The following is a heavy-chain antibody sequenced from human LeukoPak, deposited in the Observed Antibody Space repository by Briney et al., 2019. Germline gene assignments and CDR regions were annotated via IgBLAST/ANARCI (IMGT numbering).Heavy chain of an antibody. CDR3: GRVDMATTKDY. CDR1: GYTFTNFG. Sequence: ASVKVSFKAFGYTFTNFGITWGRQAPGQGVEWMGWISAYNGDTKYGQNFQGRVTMTTDTSTTTAYMDLRSLSSDDTAVYYCGRVDMATTKDYWGQGTLVTVSS. D-gene: IGHD5-24*01. CDR2: ISAYNGDT. V-gene: IGHV1-18*01. J-gene: IGHJ4*02.